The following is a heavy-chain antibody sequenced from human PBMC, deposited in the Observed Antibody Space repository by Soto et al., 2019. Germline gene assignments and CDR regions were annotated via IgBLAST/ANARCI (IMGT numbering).Heavy chain of an antibody. Sequence: QVQLVQSGAEVKKPGASVKVSCKASGYTFTSYGISWVRQAPGQGLEWMGWINPYNGNTNYAQKLQGRVTMTTDTSTTTGYMELRSLRSDDTAVYYCATWYYGSGSYFHNWGQGTLVTVSS. J-gene: IGHJ4*02. V-gene: IGHV1-18*01. CDR2: INPYNGNT. D-gene: IGHD3-10*01. CDR1: GYTFTSYG. CDR3: ATWYYGSGSYFHN.